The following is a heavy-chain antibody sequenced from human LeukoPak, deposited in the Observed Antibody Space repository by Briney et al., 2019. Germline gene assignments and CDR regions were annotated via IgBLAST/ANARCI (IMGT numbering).Heavy chain of an antibody. CDR1: GGTFSSYA. D-gene: IGHD6-13*01. V-gene: IGHV1-69*04. CDR2: IIPILGIA. CDR3: TYSSSWYGTYFQH. J-gene: IGHJ1*01. Sequence: GASVKVSCKASGGTFSSYAISWVRQAPGQGLEWMGRIIPILGIANYAQKFQGRVTITADKSTSTAYMELSSLRSEDTAVYYCTYSSSWYGTYFQHWGQGTLVTVSS.